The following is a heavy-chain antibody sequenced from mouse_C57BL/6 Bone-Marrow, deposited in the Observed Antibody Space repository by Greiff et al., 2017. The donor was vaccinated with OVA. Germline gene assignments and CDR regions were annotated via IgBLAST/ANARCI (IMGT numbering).Heavy chain of an antibody. CDR2: IYPRSGNT. Sequence: VKLKESGAELARPGASVKLSCKASGYTFTSYGISWVKQRTGQGLEWIGEIYPRSGNTYYNEKFKGKATLTADKSSSTAYMELRSLTSEDSAVYFCARHGTTVVEYFDYWGQGTTLTVSS. V-gene: IGHV1-81*01. J-gene: IGHJ2*01. CDR1: GYTFTSYG. D-gene: IGHD1-1*01. CDR3: ARHGTTVVEYFDY.